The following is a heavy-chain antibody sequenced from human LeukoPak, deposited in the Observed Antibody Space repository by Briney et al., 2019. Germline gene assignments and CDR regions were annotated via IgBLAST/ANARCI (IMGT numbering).Heavy chain of an antibody. V-gene: IGHV3-33*01. CDR2: IWYDGSNK. CDR1: GFTFSSYG. J-gene: IGHJ4*02. CDR3: ARGDSSGYYSAY. Sequence: QAGGSLRLSCAASGFTFSSYGMHWVRQAPGKGLEWVAVIWYDGSNKYYADSVKGRFTISRDNSKNTLYLQMNSLRAEDTAVYYCARGDSSGYYSAYWGQGTLVTVSS. D-gene: IGHD3-22*01.